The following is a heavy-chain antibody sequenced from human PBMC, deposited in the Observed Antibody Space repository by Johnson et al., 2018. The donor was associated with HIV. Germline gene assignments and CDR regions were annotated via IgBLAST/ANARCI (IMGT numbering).Heavy chain of an antibody. CDR3: ARAPEVRGIDAFDI. J-gene: IGHJ3*02. Sequence: QMLLVESGGGVVQPGRSLRLSCVASGFTFSDYYMSWIRQAPGKGLEWVSYISSSGSTLYYADSVKGRFTISRDNAKNSLSLQMNILTAEDTAVYYCARAPEVRGIDAFDIWGQGTMVTVS. CDR1: GFTFSDYY. D-gene: IGHD3-10*01. V-gene: IGHV3-11*04. CDR2: ISSSGSTL.